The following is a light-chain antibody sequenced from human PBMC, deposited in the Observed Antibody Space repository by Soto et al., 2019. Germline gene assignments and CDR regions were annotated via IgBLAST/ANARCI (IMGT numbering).Light chain of an antibody. CDR1: SSDVGGYNY. V-gene: IGLV2-14*01. CDR2: DVR. CDR3: TAYTSINPRV. J-gene: IGLJ1*01. Sequence: QSVLTQPASVSGSPGQPITISCTGTSSDVGGYNYVSWYQQHPGKAPKLIIYDVRNRPSGVSNRFSGSKSGNTASLTISGLQTEDEADYYCTAYTSINPRVFGTGTKVTVL.